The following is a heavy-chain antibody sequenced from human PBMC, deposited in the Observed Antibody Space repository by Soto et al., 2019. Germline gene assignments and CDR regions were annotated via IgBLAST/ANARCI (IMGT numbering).Heavy chain of an antibody. CDR2: ISYDGSNK. CDR3: AKGDRISWGYFDY. D-gene: IGHD3-16*01. V-gene: IGHV3-30*18. J-gene: IGHJ4*02. Sequence: QVQLVESGGGVVQPGRSLRLSCAASGFTFSSYGMHWVRQAPGKGLEWVAFISYDGSNKYYADSVKGRFTISRDNSKNTLYLQTNSLRAEDTAVYYGAKGDRISWGYFDYWGQGTLVTVSS. CDR1: GFTFSSYG.